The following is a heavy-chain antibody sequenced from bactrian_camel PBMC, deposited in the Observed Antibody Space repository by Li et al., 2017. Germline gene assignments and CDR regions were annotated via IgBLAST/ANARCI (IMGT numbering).Heavy chain of an antibody. D-gene: IGHD2*01. J-gene: IGHJ4*01. CDR1: EWTPSSNC. Sequence: HVQLVESGGGSVQPGGSLRLSCVASEWTPSSNCMGWFRQAPGKEREGVAGIWGDGRSAYYADSVKGRFTISLDNAKNTLYLRMNSLKPEDTAMYYCAAGGHCYDYRFVNYWGQGTQVTVS. CDR2: IWGDGRSA. CDR3: AAGGHCYDYRFVNY. V-gene: IGHV3S6*01.